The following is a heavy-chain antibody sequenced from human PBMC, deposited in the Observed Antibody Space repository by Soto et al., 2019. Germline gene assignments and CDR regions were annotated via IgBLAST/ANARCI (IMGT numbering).Heavy chain of an antibody. D-gene: IGHD3-10*01. CDR1: GYTFTSYG. J-gene: IGHJ3*02. Sequence: EASVKVSCKASGYTFTSYGISWVRQAPGQGLEWMGWISAYNGNTNYAQKLQGRVTMTTDTSTSTAYMELRSLRSDDTAVYYCARSRITMVRGLRAFDIWGQGTMVTVSS. CDR3: ARSRITMVRGLRAFDI. CDR2: ISAYNGNT. V-gene: IGHV1-18*04.